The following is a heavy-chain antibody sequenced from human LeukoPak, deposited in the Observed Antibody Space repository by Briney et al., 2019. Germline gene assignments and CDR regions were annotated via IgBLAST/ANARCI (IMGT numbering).Heavy chain of an antibody. Sequence: SETLSLTCSVNGGSFSGYYWSWIRQPPGKGLEWIGEINHSGNTNYNPSLKSRVTISGDTSKNQFSLKLSSVTAADTAVYYCETSSSANIDYFYDYIDVWGKGTTVTVSS. J-gene: IGHJ6*03. CDR3: ETSSSANIDYFYDYIDV. V-gene: IGHV4-34*01. CDR1: GGSFSGYY. D-gene: IGHD4/OR15-4a*01. CDR2: INHSGNT.